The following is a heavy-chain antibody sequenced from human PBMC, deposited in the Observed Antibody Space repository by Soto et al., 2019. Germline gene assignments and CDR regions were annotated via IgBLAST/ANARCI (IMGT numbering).Heavy chain of an antibody. D-gene: IGHD3-10*01. CDR2: ISGSGGST. CDR1: GFTFSSFA. Sequence: EVQLLESGGGLVQPGGSLRLSCAASGFTFSSFAMSWVRQAPGKGLEWVSAISGSGGSTYYADSVKGRFTISRDNSKNTLYLQMNSLRAEDTAVYYCAKTMVRGVITDYYYGRDVWGQGTTVTVAS. V-gene: IGHV3-23*01. CDR3: AKTMVRGVITDYYYGRDV. J-gene: IGHJ6*02.